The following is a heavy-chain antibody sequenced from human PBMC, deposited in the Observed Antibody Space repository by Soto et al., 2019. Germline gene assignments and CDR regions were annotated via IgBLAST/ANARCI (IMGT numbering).Heavy chain of an antibody. V-gene: IGHV1-58*02. CDR2: IVVGSGNT. CDR1: GFTFTSSA. D-gene: IGHD3-10*01. CDR3: AAEISPGSGSYYNF. J-gene: IGHJ4*02. Sequence: KVSCKASGFTFTSSAMQWVRQARGQRLEWIGWIVVGSGNTNYAQKFQERVTITRDMSTSTAYMELSSLRSEDTAVYYCAAEISPGSGSYYNFWGKGTLVTVSS.